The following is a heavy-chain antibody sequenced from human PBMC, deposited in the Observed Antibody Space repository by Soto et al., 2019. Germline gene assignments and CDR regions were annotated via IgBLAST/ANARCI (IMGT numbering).Heavy chain of an antibody. J-gene: IGHJ4*01. V-gene: IGHV4-31*03. CDR2: IYYGGST. CDR1: GGSISGGGYY. D-gene: IGHD3-22*01. Sequence: TLSLTCTVSGGSISGGGYYWSWIRQHPGKGLEWIGYIYYGGSTYYNPSLKSRATISGDTSKNQFSLKLSSVTAADTAVYYCSRGGYYSANSGQHAYDYWGQGILVTVSS. CDR3: SRGGYYSANSGQHAYDY.